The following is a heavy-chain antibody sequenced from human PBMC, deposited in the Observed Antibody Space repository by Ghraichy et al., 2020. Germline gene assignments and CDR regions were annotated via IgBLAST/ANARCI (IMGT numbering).Heavy chain of an antibody. CDR2: IYYSGST. CDR1: GGSISSYY. CDR3: ARDSSGYYYFDY. J-gene: IGHJ4*02. Sequence: SETLSLTCTVSGGSISSYYWSWIRQPPGKGLEWIGYIYYSGSTNYNPSLKSRVTISVDTSKNQFSLKLSPVTAADTAVYYCARDSSGYYYFDYWGQGTLVTVSS. D-gene: IGHD3-22*01. V-gene: IGHV4-59*08.